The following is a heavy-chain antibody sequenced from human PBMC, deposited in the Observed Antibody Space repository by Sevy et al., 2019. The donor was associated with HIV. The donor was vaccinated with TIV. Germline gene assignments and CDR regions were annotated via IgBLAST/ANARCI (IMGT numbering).Heavy chain of an antibody. J-gene: IGHJ6*02. Sequence: GGCLRLSCEASGFTFSDHGMNWVRQAPGKGLEWVALISFDGSVKYYADSVKGRFTISRDNSKNTLYLQTTGLRVEDTAVYYCARVYSRGDYGMDVWGQGTMVTVSS. V-gene: IGHV3-30*03. D-gene: IGHD3-10*01. CDR1: GFTFSDHG. CDR2: ISFDGSVK. CDR3: ARVYSRGDYGMDV.